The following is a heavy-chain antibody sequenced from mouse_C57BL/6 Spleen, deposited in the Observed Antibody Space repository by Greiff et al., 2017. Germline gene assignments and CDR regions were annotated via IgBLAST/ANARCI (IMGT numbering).Heavy chain of an antibody. CDR2: ISDGGSYT. D-gene: IGHD1-1*01. V-gene: IGHV5-4*01. CDR1: GFTFSSYA. J-gene: IGHJ1*03. Sequence: EVHLVESGGGLVKPGGSLKLSCAASGFTFSSYAMSWVRQTPEKRLEWVATISDGGSYTYYPDNVKGRFTISRDNAKNNLYLQMSHLKSEDTAMDYCARGTYGSRNWYFDVWGTGTTVTVSS. CDR3: ARGTYGSRNWYFDV.